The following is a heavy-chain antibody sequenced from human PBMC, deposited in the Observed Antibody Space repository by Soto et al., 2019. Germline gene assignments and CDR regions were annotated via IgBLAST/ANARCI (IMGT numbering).Heavy chain of an antibody. D-gene: IGHD6-19*01. Sequence: GGSLRLSCAASGFTFSSYSMSWVRQAPGKGLEWISYISSSSSTIYYADSVQGRFTIPRDNARNSLYLQMNSLRDEDTAMYYCARDPPPGWHFDYWGQGALVTVSS. CDR1: GFTFSSYS. J-gene: IGHJ4*02. CDR2: ISSSSSTI. V-gene: IGHV3-48*02. CDR3: ARDPPPGWHFDY.